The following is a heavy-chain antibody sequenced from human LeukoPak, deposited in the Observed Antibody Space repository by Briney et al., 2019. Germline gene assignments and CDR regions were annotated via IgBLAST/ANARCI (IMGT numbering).Heavy chain of an antibody. Sequence: SETLSLTCAVYGGSFSGYYWSWIRQPPGKGLEWIGEINHSGSTNYNPSLKSRVTISVDTSKNQFSLKLSSVPAADTAVYYCARDYYDSNGWFDPWGQGTLVTVSS. D-gene: IGHD3-22*01. V-gene: IGHV4-34*01. CDR3: ARDYYDSNGWFDP. CDR2: INHSGST. CDR1: GGSFSGYY. J-gene: IGHJ5*02.